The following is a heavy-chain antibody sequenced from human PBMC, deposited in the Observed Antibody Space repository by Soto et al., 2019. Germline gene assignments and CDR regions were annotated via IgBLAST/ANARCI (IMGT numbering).Heavy chain of an antibody. CDR3: ARGRAIVVVPAAMRRSPDAFDI. J-gene: IGHJ3*02. D-gene: IGHD2-2*01. CDR1: GFTFSSYS. CDR2: ISSSSSYI. V-gene: IGHV3-21*04. Sequence: AGGSLRLSCAASGFTFSSYSMNWVRQAPGKGLEWVSSISSSSSYIYYADSVKGRFTISRDNAKNSLYLQMNSLRSEDTAVYYCARGRAIVVVPAAMRRSPDAFDIWGQGTMVTVSS.